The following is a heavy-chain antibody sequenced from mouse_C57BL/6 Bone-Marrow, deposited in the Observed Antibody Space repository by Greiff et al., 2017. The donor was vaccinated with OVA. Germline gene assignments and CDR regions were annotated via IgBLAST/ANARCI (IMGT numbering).Heavy chain of an antibody. Sequence: QVQLKQSGAELARPGASVKLSCKASGYTFTSYGISWVKQRTGQGLEWIGEIYPRSGNTYYNEKFKGKATLTADKSSSTAYMELRSLTSEDSAVYFCARRGLGRWWYFDVWGTGTTVTVSS. CDR3: ARRGLGRWWYFDV. D-gene: IGHD1-1*01. CDR2: IYPRSGNT. CDR1: GYTFTSYG. J-gene: IGHJ1*03. V-gene: IGHV1-81*01.